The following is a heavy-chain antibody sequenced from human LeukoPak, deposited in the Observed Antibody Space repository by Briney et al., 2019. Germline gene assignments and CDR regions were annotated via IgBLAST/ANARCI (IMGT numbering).Heavy chain of an antibody. J-gene: IGHJ6*03. CDR1: GFTFSSYS. Sequence: GGSLRLSCAASGFTFSSYSMNWVRQAPGKGLEWVSSISSSSSYIYYADSVKGRFTISRGNAKNSLYLQMNSLRAEDTAVYYCARDKDYDFWSGYYPYYYMDVWGKGTTVTVSS. CDR3: ARDKDYDFWSGYYPYYYMDV. CDR2: ISSSSSYI. V-gene: IGHV3-21*01. D-gene: IGHD3-3*01.